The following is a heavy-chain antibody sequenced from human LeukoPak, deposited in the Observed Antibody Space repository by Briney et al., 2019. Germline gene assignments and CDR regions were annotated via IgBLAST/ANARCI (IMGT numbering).Heavy chain of an antibody. CDR2: IIPIFGTA. Sequence: SVKVSCKASGGTFSSYAISWVRQAPGQGLEWMGGIIPIFGTANYAQKFQGRVTITADESTSTAYMELSSLRSEDTAVYYCARWTVSGSGSYAFDIWGQGTMVTVSS. V-gene: IGHV1-69*01. CDR3: ARWTVSGSGSYAFDI. J-gene: IGHJ3*02. CDR1: GGTFSSYA. D-gene: IGHD3-10*01.